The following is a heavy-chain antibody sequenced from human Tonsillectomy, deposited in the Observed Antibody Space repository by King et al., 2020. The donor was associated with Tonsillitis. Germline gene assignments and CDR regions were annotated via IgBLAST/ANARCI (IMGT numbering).Heavy chain of an antibody. CDR1: GFSFSSYG. Sequence: VQLVESEGGVVQPGRSLRLSCAASGFSFSSYGVHWVRQAPGKGLDWIAVISYDGRRENYADSVKGRFTISRDNSNNTLYLQMNSLRVEDTAVYYCARERLWSSGWGIDPWGQGTLVTVS. V-gene: IGHV3-33*05. CDR3: ARERLWSSGWGIDP. CDR2: ISYDGRRE. J-gene: IGHJ5*02. D-gene: IGHD6-19*01.